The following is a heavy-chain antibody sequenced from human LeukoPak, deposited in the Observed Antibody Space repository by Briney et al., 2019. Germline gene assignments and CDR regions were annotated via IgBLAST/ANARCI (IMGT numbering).Heavy chain of an antibody. V-gene: IGHV4-30-4*01. Sequence: PSETLSLTCTVSGGSISSGDYYWSWIRQPPGKGLEWIGYIYYSGSTYYNPSLKGRVTISVDTSKNQFSLKLSSVTAADTAVYYCASLSSWYTGLDYWGQGTLVTVSS. J-gene: IGHJ4*02. CDR3: ASLSSWYTGLDY. CDR1: GGSISSGDYY. CDR2: IYYSGST. D-gene: IGHD6-13*01.